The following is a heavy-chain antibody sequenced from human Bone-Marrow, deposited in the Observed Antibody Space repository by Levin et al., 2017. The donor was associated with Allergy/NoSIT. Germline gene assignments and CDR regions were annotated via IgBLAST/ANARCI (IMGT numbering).Heavy chain of an antibody. CDR2: ISGGGRTT. CDR1: GFSFRGFE. J-gene: IGHJ6*03. CDR3: ASNAGYCHCGSCYRYYEYNNMDV. Sequence: SGGSLRLSCVASGFSFRGFETSWVRQAPGKGLEWVSSISGGGRTTYYADSVKGRFDISRDDIRDSVYLQMNGLRAEDTAVYYCASNAGYCHCGSCYRYYEYNNMDVWGTGTTVTVSS. V-gene: IGHV3-48*03. D-gene: IGHD2-15*01.